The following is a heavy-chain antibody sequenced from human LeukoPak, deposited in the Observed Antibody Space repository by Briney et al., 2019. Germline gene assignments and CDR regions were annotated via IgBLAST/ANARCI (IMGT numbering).Heavy chain of an antibody. CDR3: AREDYGDYGTPAKILYYYYGMDV. J-gene: IGHJ6*02. CDR1: GFTFSSYW. V-gene: IGHV3-7*01. Sequence: GGSLRLSCAASGFTFSSYWMSWVRQAPGKGLEWVANIKQDGSEKYYVDPVKGRFTISRDNAKNSLYLQMNSLRAEDTAVYYCAREDYGDYGTPAKILYYYYGMDVWGQGTTVTVSS. CDR2: IKQDGSEK. D-gene: IGHD4-17*01.